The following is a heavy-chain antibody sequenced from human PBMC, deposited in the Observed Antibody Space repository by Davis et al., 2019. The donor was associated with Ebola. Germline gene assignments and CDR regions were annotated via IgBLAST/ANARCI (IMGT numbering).Heavy chain of an antibody. D-gene: IGHD5-18*01. CDR2: TYYKSKWYN. Sequence: HSQTLSLTCAISGDSVSRAGWNWIRQSPSRGLEWLGRTYYKSKWYNDYAASVRGRIAVNPDTSKNQFSLLLNSVTPEDTALYYCTRGWLRGGMDVWGEGTTVTV. CDR1: GDSVSRAG. V-gene: IGHV6-1*01. J-gene: IGHJ6*02. CDR3: TRGWLRGGMDV.